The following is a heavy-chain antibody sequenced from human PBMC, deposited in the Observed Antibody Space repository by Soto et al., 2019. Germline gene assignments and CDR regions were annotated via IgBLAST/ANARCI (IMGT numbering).Heavy chain of an antibody. V-gene: IGHV1-18*01. D-gene: IGHD6-13*01. CDR3: ARDRSIAAAGPYNWFDP. Sequence: QGQLVQSGAEVKKPGASVKVSCKASGYTFTSYGISWVRQAPGQGLEWMGWISAYNGNTNYAQKLQGRVTMTTDTSTSTAYMELRSLRSDDTAVYYCARDRSIAAAGPYNWFDPWGQGTLVTVSS. CDR2: ISAYNGNT. J-gene: IGHJ5*02. CDR1: GYTFTSYG.